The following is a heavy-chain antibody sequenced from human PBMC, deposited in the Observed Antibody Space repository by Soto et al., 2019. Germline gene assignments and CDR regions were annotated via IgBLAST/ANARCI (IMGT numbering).Heavy chain of an antibody. D-gene: IGHD6-6*01. CDR1: GGSISSSRYY. V-gene: IGHV4-39*07. CDR3: ARGYSGNSSFLNGLDY. CDR2: IYYSGST. J-gene: IGHJ4*02. Sequence: PSETLSLTCSVSGGSISSSRYYWGWIRQPPEKGLEWIGNIYYSGSTDYNPSLKSRVTISVDTSKNQFSLKLTSVTAADTAVYYCARGYSGNSSFLNGLDYWGQGTPVTVSS.